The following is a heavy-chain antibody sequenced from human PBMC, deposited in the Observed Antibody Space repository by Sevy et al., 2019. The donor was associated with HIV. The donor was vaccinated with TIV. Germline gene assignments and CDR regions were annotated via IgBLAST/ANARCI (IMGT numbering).Heavy chain of an antibody. CDR3: ARDFDDSSGYYWGIDY. V-gene: IGHV3-21*01. D-gene: IGHD3-22*01. CDR1: GFTFSSYS. Sequence: RGSLRLSCAASGFTFSSYSMNWVRQAPGKGLEWVSSISSSSSYIYYADSVKGRFTISRDNAKNSLYLQMNSLRAEDTAVYYCARDFDDSSGYYWGIDYWGQGTLVTVSS. J-gene: IGHJ4*02. CDR2: ISSSSSYI.